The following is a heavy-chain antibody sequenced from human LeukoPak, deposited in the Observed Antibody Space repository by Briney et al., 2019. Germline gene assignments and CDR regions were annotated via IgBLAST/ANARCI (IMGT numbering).Heavy chain of an antibody. Sequence: GGSLRLSCAASGFTFSSYGMHWVRQAPGKGLEWVAVISNDGSNKNYADSVKGRFTISRDNSKNTLYLQMNSLRAEDTAVYYCARARNGRVGGSDFWSSYHHDAFDIWGQGTMVTVSS. CDR1: GFTFSSYG. J-gene: IGHJ3*02. V-gene: IGHV3-30*03. CDR3: ARARNGRVGGSDFWSSYHHDAFDI. D-gene: IGHD3-3*01. CDR2: ISNDGSNK.